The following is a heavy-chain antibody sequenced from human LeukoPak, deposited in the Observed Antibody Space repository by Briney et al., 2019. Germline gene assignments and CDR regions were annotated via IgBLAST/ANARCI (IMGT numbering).Heavy chain of an antibody. Sequence: SETLSLTCAVYGGSFSGYYWNWIRQPPGKGLEWIGEINHRGSTNYNPSLKSRVTISVDTSKNQFSLKLSSVTAADTAVYYCARDGAVAGTGGGLYWGQGTLVPVSS. V-gene: IGHV4-34*01. J-gene: IGHJ4*02. CDR3: ARDGAVAGTGGGLY. CDR1: GGSFSGYY. D-gene: IGHD6-19*01. CDR2: INHRGST.